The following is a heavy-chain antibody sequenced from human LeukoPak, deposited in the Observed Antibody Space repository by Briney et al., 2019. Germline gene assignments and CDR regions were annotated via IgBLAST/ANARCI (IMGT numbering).Heavy chain of an antibody. CDR2: INHSGST. CDR1: GGSFSDYY. V-gene: IGHV4-34*01. CDR3: ARGIVVVPAASAPKYYYMDV. Sequence: SETLSLTCAVYGGSFSDYYWSWIRQPPGKGLEWIGEINHSGSTNYNPSLKGRVTISVDTSKNQFSLKLSSVTAADTAVYYCARGIVVVPAASAPKYYYMDVWGKGTTVTVSS. J-gene: IGHJ6*03. D-gene: IGHD2-2*01.